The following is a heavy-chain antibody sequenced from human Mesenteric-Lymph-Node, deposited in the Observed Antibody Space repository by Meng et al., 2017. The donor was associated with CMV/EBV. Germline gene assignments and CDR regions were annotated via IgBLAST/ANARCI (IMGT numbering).Heavy chain of an antibody. J-gene: IGHJ6*02. CDR1: GFTFSSYS. CDR2: ISSSSSYI. CDR3: ARGNYYGMDV. Sequence: GESLKISCAASGFTFSSYSMNWVRQAPGKGLEWVSSISSSSSYIYYADSVKGRFTISRDNAKNTLDLQMNSLRAEDTAVYYCARGNYYGMDVWGQGTTVTVSS. V-gene: IGHV3-21*01.